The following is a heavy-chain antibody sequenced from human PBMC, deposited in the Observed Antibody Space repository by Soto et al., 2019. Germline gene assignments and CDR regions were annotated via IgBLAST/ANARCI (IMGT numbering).Heavy chain of an antibody. D-gene: IGHD5-12*01. V-gene: IGHV4-30-2*01. CDR3: ARGGGYDPFDY. J-gene: IGHJ4*02. Sequence: KTSETLSLTCTLSGASITYGGYSWSWIRQPPGKDLEWLGYISHLESTFYNPSFQSRLTLSIDRSKNQFSLKLASMTAADTAVYYCARGGGYDPFDYWGQGTLVTVSS. CDR1: GASITYGGYS. CDR2: ISHLEST.